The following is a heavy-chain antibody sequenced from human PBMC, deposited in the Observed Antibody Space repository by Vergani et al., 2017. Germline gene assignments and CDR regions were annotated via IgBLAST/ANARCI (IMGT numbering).Heavy chain of an antibody. CDR2: ISGSGGST. J-gene: IGHJ4*02. CDR1: EFTFSNYA. V-gene: IGHV3-23*01. D-gene: IGHD2/OR15-2a*01. Sequence: EVHLLESGGGLVQPGGSLRLTCAASEFTFSNYAMNWVRQAPGKGLEWVSGISGSGGSTYYADSVKGRFTISRDNSKNTLYLQMNSLRAEDTAVYYCAKDLSGYWGQGTLVTVSS. CDR3: AKDLSGY.